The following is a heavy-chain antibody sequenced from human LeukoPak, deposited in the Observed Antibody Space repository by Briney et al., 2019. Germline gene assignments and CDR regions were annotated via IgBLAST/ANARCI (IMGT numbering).Heavy chain of an antibody. CDR3: ARGVEGYFDY. Sequence: GGSLRLSCAASGFTFSSYAMHWVRQAPGKGLERVAVISYDGSNKYYADSVKGRFTISRDNSKNTLYLQMNSLRAEDTAVYYCARGVEGYFDYWGQGTLVTVYS. V-gene: IGHV3-30-3*01. CDR2: ISYDGSNK. CDR1: GFTFSSYA. J-gene: IGHJ4*02. D-gene: IGHD5-24*01.